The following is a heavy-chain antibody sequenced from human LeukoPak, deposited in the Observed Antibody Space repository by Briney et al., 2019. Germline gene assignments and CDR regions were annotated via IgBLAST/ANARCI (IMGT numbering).Heavy chain of an antibody. D-gene: IGHD3-22*01. CDR3: AREYSSFDY. Sequence: SETLPLTCTVSGDPITSNSNYKWSWIRQPPGKGLEWIGYIYHSGNTNYNPSLKSRVTISVDTSKNQFSLKLTSVTAADTAVYYCAREYSSFDYWGQGTQVTVSS. CDR1: GDPITSNSNYK. J-gene: IGHJ4*02. V-gene: IGHV4-61*01. CDR2: IYHSGNT.